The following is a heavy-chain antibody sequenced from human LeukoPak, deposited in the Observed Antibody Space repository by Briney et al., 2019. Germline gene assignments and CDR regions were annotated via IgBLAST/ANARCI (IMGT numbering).Heavy chain of an antibody. J-gene: IGHJ3*01. D-gene: IGHD2-2*01. CDR2: IYTSGGT. Sequence: SETLSLTCTVSGGSISNLDYYWTWIRQPAGKRLEWIGRIYTSGGTNYNPSLKSRVTMSVDKSKDQISLNLASLTAADTALYYCAGRGSSSGTFDVWGPGTFVTVSS. CDR3: AGRGSSSGTFDV. V-gene: IGHV4-61*02. CDR1: GGSISNLDYY.